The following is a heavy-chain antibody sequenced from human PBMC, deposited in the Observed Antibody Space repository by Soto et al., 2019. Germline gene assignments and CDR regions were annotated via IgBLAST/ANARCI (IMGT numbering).Heavy chain of an antibody. CDR2: IYPGDSDT. V-gene: IGHV5-51*01. Sequence: VVPLRIWWKGAGGRCVGYGSGWVLQKPGKGLEWMGIIYPGDSDTRYSPSFQGQVTISADKSISTAYLQWSSLKASDTAMYYCARHRGYCSGGSCYPSYYYYYYMDVWGKGTTVTVSS. CDR1: GGRCVGYG. D-gene: IGHD2-15*01. J-gene: IGHJ6*03. CDR3: ARHRGYCSGGSCYPSYYYYYYMDV.